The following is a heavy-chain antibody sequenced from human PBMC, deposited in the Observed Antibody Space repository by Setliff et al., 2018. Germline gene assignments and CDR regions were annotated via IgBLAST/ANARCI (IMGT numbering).Heavy chain of an antibody. CDR2: ISGSAQTT. D-gene: IGHD2-15*01. V-gene: IGHV3-23*01. Sequence: PGGSLRLSCAASGFTFSSYAITWVRQAPGKGLEWVSMISGSAQTTYYADSVKGRFTISRDNSKNTVYLEMNSLRADDTAVYYCARGTQAYTSWTDSALGYWGKGTLVTVSS. J-gene: IGHJ4*02. CDR3: ARGTQAYTSWTDSALGY. CDR1: GFTFSSYA.